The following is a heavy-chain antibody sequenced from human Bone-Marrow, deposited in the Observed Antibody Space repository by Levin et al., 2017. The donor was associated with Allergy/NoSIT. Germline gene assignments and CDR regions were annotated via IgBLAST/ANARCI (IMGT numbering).Heavy chain of an antibody. CDR1: GFTVSNNY. J-gene: IGHJ4*02. CDR2: IYSGGST. CDR3: FGCPNSEYV. D-gene: IGHD3-16*01. V-gene: IGHV3-53*01. Sequence: GGSLRLSCAASGFTVSNNYMTWIRQAPGKGLEWVSLIYSGGSTYYADSVKGRFTISRDSSKNTLYLQMNSLRAEDPAVYYGFGCPNSEYVWGQGTLVTVSS.